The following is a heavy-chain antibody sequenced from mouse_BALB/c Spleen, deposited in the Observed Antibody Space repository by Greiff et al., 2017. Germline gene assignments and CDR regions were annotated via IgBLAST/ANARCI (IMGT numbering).Heavy chain of an antibody. V-gene: IGHV1S127*01. D-gene: IGHD2-14*01. J-gene: IGHJ3*01. CDR2: IDPSNSET. CDR1: GYTFTSYW. CDR3: ARNDYRYDVSWFAY. Sequence: VKLMESGPELVRPGASVKMSCKASGYTFTSYWMHWVKQRPGQGLEWIGMIDPSNSETRLNQKFKDKATLNVDKSSNTAYMQLSSLTSEDSAVYYCARNDYRYDVSWFAYWGQGTLVTVSA.